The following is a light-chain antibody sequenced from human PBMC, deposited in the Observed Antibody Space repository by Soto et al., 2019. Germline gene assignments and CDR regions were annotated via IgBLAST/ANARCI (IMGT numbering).Light chain of an antibody. CDR2: GAS. V-gene: IGKV3-20*01. CDR3: QQYSYSTCS. Sequence: EIVLTQSPGIVSLSPGDRATLSCRASESLINNYLAWYQQKPGQAPRLLIFGASTRATGIPDRFRGSGSVTDFTLTISRLEPEDFAVYHCQQYSYSTCSFGQGTKLQI. J-gene: IGKJ2*04. CDR1: ESLINNY.